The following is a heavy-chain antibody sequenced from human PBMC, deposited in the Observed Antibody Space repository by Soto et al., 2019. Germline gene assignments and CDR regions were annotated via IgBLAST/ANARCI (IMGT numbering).Heavy chain of an antibody. Sequence: ASVKVSCKASGYTFTSYAMHWVRQAPGQRLEWMGWINAGNGNTKYSQKFQGRVTITRDTSASTAYMELSSLRSEDTAVYYCARAFVVVTGPDYWGQGTLVTVSS. CDR1: GYTFTSYA. J-gene: IGHJ4*02. CDR2: INAGNGNT. D-gene: IGHD2-21*02. CDR3: ARAFVVVTGPDY. V-gene: IGHV1-3*01.